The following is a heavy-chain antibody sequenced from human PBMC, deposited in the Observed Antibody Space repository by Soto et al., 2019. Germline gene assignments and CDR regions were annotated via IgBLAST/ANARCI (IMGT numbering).Heavy chain of an antibody. V-gene: IGHV3-23*01. D-gene: IGHD1-1*01. CDR3: AKDKPGKTSFQY. Sequence: PVGSLRLSCASSVFTISSNAMYCVRQAPGKGLEWVSGISDRGDTTHYADSVKGRFTISRDTSKNTLYLQLNTLRADDTAVYYCAKDKPGKTSFQYWGQGTLVSVSS. J-gene: IGHJ4*02. CDR2: ISDRGDTT. CDR1: VFTISSNA.